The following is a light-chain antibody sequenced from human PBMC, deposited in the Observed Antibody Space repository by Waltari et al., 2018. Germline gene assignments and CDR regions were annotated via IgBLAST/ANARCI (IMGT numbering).Light chain of an antibody. V-gene: IGKV3-20*01. CDR2: GAS. CDR1: QSVSSSY. CDR3: QQYGSSPLVT. J-gene: IGKJ3*01. Sequence: EIVLTQSPATLSLSPGERATLSCRASQSVSSSYLAWYQQKPGQAPRILIYGASSRDTGIPDRFSGSGSGTDFTLTSSRLEPEDFAVYYCQQYGSSPLVTFGPGTKVDIK.